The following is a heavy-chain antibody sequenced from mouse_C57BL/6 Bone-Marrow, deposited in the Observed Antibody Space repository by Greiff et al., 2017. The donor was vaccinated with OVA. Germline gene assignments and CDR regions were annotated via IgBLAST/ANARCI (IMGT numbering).Heavy chain of an antibody. CDR3: TRGYSNYYAMDY. D-gene: IGHD2-5*01. CDR2: IAPETGGT. V-gene: IGHV1-15*01. CDR1: GYTFTDYE. J-gene: IGHJ4*01. Sequence: VQLQQSGAELVRPGASVTLSCKASGYTFTDYEMHWVKQTPVHGLEWIGAIAPETGGTAYNQKFKGKAILTADKSSSTAYMELRILTSEDSAVYYCTRGYSNYYAMDYWGQGTSVTVSS.